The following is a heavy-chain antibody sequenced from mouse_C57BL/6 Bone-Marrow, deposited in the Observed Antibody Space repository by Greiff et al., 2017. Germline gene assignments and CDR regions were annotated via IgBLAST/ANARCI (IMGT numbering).Heavy chain of an antibody. V-gene: IGHV1-80*01. CDR1: GYAFSSYW. Sequence: QVQLQQSGAELVKPGASVKISCKASGYAFSSYWMNWVKQRPGKGLEWIGQIYPGDGDTNSNGKFKGKATLTADKSSSTAYMQLSSLTSEDSAVYFCARGGYSPWFAYWGQGTLVTVSA. D-gene: IGHD2-12*01. J-gene: IGHJ3*01. CDR2: IYPGDGDT. CDR3: ARGGYSPWFAY.